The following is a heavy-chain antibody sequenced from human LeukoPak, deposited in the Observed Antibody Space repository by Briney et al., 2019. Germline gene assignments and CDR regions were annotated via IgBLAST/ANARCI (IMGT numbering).Heavy chain of an antibody. D-gene: IGHD3-22*01. CDR1: GFTFSSYS. J-gene: IGHJ4*02. Sequence: PGGSLRLSCAASGFTFSSYSMNWVRQAPGKGLEWVANIKQDGSEKYYVDSVKGRFTISRDNAKNSLYLQMNSLRAEDTAVYYCARGETNYYDSSGYVYWGQGTLVTVSS. CDR2: IKQDGSEK. V-gene: IGHV3-7*01. CDR3: ARGETNYYDSSGYVY.